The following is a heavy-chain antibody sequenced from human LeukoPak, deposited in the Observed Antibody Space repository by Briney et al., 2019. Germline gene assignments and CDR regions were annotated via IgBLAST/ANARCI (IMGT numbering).Heavy chain of an antibody. Sequence: GGSLRLSCAASGFTFSVFWMFWVRQAPGQRLVWVSHISPDGRSTNYADSVKGRFTISRDNARNTLYLQLNSLTAEDTAVYYCAMGYKSAYSWDYWGQGTLVTVSS. CDR3: AMGYKSAYSWDY. V-gene: IGHV3-74*01. CDR2: ISPDGRST. J-gene: IGHJ4*02. D-gene: IGHD5-18*01. CDR1: GFTFSVFW.